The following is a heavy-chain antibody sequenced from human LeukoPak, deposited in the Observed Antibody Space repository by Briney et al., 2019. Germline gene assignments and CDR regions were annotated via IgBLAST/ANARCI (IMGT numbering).Heavy chain of an antibody. V-gene: IGHV4-4*02. D-gene: IGHD7-27*01. CDR1: GGSSSNSNW. CDR2: IYYSGST. Sequence: SETLSLTCAVSGGSSSNSNWWTWVRQPPGKGLEWIGEIYYSGSTNYNPSLKSRVTISLDKSTNQFSLKLSSVTTVDTAVYYCARNWGDNAFDVWGQGTMVTVSS. CDR3: ARNWGDNAFDV. J-gene: IGHJ3*01.